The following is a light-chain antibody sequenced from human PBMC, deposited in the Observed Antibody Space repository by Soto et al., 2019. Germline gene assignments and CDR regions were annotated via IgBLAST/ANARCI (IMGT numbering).Light chain of an antibody. CDR1: SGYSNYK. CDR3: GADHGSGSNFAVV. J-gene: IGLJ2*01. CDR2: VGTGGIVG. Sequence: QSVRTQPPSASPSLGASVTLTCTLSSGYSNYKVDWYQQRPGKGPRFVMRVGTGGIVGSKGDGIPDRFSVLGSGLNRYLTIKNIQEEDESDYDCGADHGSGSNFAVVFGGGTKLTVL. V-gene: IGLV9-49*01.